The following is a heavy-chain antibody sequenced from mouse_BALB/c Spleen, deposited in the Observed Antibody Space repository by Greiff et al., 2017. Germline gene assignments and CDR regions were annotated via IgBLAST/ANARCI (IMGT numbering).Heavy chain of an antibody. CDR2: ISSGGSYT. CDR1: GFTFSSYA. V-gene: IGHV5-9-4*01. J-gene: IGHJ2*01. Sequence: EVKLVESGGGLVKPGGSLKLSCAASGFTFSSYAMSWVRQSPEKRLEWVAEISSGGSYTYYPDTVTGRFTISKDNAKNTLYLEMSSLRSEDTAMYYCARGCDSSYFDDWGQGTTLTVSS. CDR3: ARGCDSSYFDD. D-gene: IGHD2-4*01.